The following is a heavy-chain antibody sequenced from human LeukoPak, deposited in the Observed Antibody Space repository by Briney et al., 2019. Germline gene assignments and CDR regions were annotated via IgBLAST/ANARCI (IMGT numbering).Heavy chain of an antibody. CDR2: ISGSGGST. J-gene: IGHJ4*02. CDR1: GFTFSSYA. D-gene: IGHD3-3*01. Sequence: GSLRLSCAASGFTFSSYAMSWVRQAPGKGLEWVSAISGSGGSTYYADSVKGRFTISRDNSKNTLYLQMNSLRAEDTAVYYCAKDSLRFLERLLSHFDYWGQGTLVTVSS. CDR3: AKDSLRFLERLLSHFDY. V-gene: IGHV3-23*01.